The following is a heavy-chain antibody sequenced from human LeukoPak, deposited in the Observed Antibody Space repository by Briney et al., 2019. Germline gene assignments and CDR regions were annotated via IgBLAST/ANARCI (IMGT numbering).Heavy chain of an antibody. J-gene: IGHJ4*02. V-gene: IGHV1-2*02. D-gene: IGHD6-19*01. Sequence: GAAVNVTRKASGYTFTAYYMHWVRQPPAQGLEWMGWINPNSGGTNYAQKFQGRVTMTRDTSISTAYMELSSLGYDDAALYCCATVYISGWYWNYWGQGTLVTVSS. CDR3: ATVYISGWYWNY. CDR2: INPNSGGT. CDR1: GYTFTAYY.